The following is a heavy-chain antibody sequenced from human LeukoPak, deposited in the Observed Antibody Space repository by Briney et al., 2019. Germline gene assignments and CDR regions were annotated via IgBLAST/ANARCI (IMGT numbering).Heavy chain of an antibody. CDR3: AIGGEDYDSSGYPY. CDR1: GGTFSSYA. Sequence: GASVKVSCKASGGTFSSYAISWVRQAPGQGLEWMGRIIPILGIANYAQKFQGRVTITADKSTSTAYMELSSLRSEDTAVYYCAIGGEDYDSSGYPYWGQGTLVTVSS. D-gene: IGHD3-22*01. CDR2: IIPILGIA. V-gene: IGHV1-69*04. J-gene: IGHJ4*02.